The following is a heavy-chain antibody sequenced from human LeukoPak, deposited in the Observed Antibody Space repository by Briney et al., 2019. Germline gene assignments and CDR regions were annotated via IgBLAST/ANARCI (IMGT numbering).Heavy chain of an antibody. D-gene: IGHD4-17*01. CDR3: ARLGLLGDYIAIPKYDY. CDR1: GYSFTSYW. CDR2: IYPGDSDT. Sequence: GESLKISCKGSGYSFTSYWIGWVRQMPGKGLEWMGIIYPGDSDTRYSPSFQGQVTISADKSINTAYLQWSSLKASDTAMYYCARLGLLGDYIAIPKYDYWGQGTLVTVSS. V-gene: IGHV5-51*01. J-gene: IGHJ4*02.